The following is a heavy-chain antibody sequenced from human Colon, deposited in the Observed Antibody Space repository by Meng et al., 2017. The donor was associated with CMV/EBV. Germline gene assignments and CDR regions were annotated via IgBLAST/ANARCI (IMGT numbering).Heavy chain of an antibody. Sequence: GGSLRLSCAASGFSFNRYSMNWVRQVPGKGLEWVSSISSSGSYKDYADSVKGRFTISRDNARDSQYLQMNSLRAEDTAVYYCASTGCNNTNCPEDYYYYYGLGVWGQGTPVTVSS. V-gene: IGHV3-21*01. D-gene: IGHD2-2*01. J-gene: IGHJ6*02. CDR1: GFSFNRYS. CDR2: ISSSGSYK. CDR3: ASTGCNNTNCPEDYYYYYGLGV.